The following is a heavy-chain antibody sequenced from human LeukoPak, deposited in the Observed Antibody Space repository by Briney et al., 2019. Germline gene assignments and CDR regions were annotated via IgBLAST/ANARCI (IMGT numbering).Heavy chain of an antibody. J-gene: IGHJ4*02. D-gene: IGHD3-22*01. Sequence: ASVKVSCKTSGYIFTDYSIHRVRQAPGQGLEWMGIINPSGGRTSYAQKFQGRVTMTRDTSTSTVYMELSSLRSEDTAVYYCARGQRYYDSSGHLDYWGQGTLVTVSS. V-gene: IGHV1-46*01. CDR2: INPSGGRT. CDR3: ARGQRYYDSSGHLDY. CDR1: GYIFTDYS.